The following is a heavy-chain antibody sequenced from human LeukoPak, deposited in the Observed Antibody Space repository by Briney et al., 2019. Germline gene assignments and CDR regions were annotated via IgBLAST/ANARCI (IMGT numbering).Heavy chain of an antibody. V-gene: IGHV3-9*01. J-gene: IGHJ4*02. D-gene: IGHD5-18*01. CDR1: GFTFDDYA. Sequence: GRSLRLSCAASGFTFDDYAMRWVRQAPGKGLEWVSGISWNSGNIGYADSVKGRFTISRDNSKNTLYLQMNSLRAEDTAVYYCARVISYAPRDSYGFDYWGQGTLVTVSS. CDR2: ISWNSGNI. CDR3: ARVISYAPRDSYGFDY.